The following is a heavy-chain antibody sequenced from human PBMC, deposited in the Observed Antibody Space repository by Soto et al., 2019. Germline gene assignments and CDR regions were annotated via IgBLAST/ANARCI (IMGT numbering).Heavy chain of an antibody. Sequence: PSETLSLTCTVSGDSIISSDFYWGWVRHPPGKGLEWIGSIFYLGSSYYNPSLKSRVTMSVDTSKNQFSLRLRSVTAADTALYFCARRSLALRKNNWFDPWGQGIMVTVSS. CDR2: IFYLGSS. CDR3: ARRSLALRKNNWFDP. V-gene: IGHV4-39*01. D-gene: IGHD3-3*02. J-gene: IGHJ5*02. CDR1: GDSIISSDFY.